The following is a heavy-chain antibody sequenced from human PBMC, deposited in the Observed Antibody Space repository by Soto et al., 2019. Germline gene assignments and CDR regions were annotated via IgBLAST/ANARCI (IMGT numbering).Heavy chain of an antibody. CDR1: GYTFTSYG. Sequence: GASVKVSCKASGYTFTSYGISWVRQAPGQGLEGMGWISAYNGNTNYAQKLQGRVTMTTDTSTSTAYMELRSLRSDDTAVYYCARARSSRSWAFSFFYYYGMDVWGQGTTVTVSS. J-gene: IGHJ6*02. D-gene: IGHD6-13*01. CDR2: ISAYNGNT. CDR3: ARARSSRSWAFSFFYYYGMDV. V-gene: IGHV1-18*01.